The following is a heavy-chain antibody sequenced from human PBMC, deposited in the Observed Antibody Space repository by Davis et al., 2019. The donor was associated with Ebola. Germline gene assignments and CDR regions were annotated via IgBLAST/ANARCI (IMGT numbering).Heavy chain of an antibody. Sequence: GGSLRLSCAASGFTFSSYAMSWVRQAPGKGLEWVSAISGSGGSTYYEDSVKGRFTISRDNSKNTLYLQMNSLRAEDTAVYYCAKLGSASIYYYGMDVWGQGTTVIVSS. D-gene: IGHD2-2*01. CDR3: AKLGSASIYYYGMDV. CDR1: GFTFSSYA. CDR2: ISGSGGST. V-gene: IGHV3-23*01. J-gene: IGHJ6*02.